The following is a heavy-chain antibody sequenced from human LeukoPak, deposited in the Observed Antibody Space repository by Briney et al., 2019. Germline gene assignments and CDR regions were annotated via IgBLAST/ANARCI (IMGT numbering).Heavy chain of an antibody. J-gene: IGHJ4*02. Sequence: GGSLRLSCAAYGFTFDDYAMHWVRHAPGKGLEWVSGISWNSGSIGYADSVKGRFTISRDNAKNSLYLQMNSLRAGDTALYYCAKDATSDCGGDCYYDYWGQGTLVTVSS. CDR2: ISWNSGSI. V-gene: IGHV3-9*01. CDR1: GFTFDDYA. D-gene: IGHD2-21*02. CDR3: AKDATSDCGGDCYYDY.